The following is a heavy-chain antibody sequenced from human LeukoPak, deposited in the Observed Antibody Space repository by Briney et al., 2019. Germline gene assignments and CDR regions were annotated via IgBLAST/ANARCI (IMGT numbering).Heavy chain of an antibody. J-gene: IGHJ6*02. V-gene: IGHV3-11*01. CDR1: GFTFSDYY. D-gene: IGHD3-3*01. Sequence: GASLRLSCAASGFTFSDYYMSWIRQAPGKGLEWVSYISSSGSTIYYADSVKGRFTISRDNAKNSLYLQMNSLRAEDTAVYYCARSTYYDFWTGPGGMDVWGQGTTVTVSS. CDR2: ISSSGSTI. CDR3: ARSTYYDFWTGPGGMDV.